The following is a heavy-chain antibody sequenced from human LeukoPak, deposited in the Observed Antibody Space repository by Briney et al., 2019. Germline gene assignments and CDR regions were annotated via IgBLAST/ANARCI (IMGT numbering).Heavy chain of an antibody. CDR2: IYYSGST. D-gene: IGHD1-26*01. CDR1: GGSLSSYY. J-gene: IGHJ4*02. CDR3: ARDQEYSGSYYRYFDF. V-gene: IGHV4-59*01. Sequence: SETLSLTCTVSGGSLSSYYWSWIRQPPGKRLEWIGYIYYSGSTNYNPSLKSRVTISVDTSKNQFTLKVNSVTSADTAVYYCARDQEYSGSYYRYFDFWGQGALVTVSS.